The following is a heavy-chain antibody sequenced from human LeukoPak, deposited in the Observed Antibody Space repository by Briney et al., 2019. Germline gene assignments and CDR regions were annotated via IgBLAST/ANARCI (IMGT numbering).Heavy chain of an antibody. CDR2: ISGSGDST. CDR3: ARALDEYYFDY. CDR1: GFTFSSYA. D-gene: IGHD6-6*01. Sequence: PGGSLRLSCAASGFTFSSYAMNWVRQAPGRGLEWVSGISGSGDSTYYTDSVKGRFTISRDNSKNTLYLQMNSLRAEDTAVYYCARALDEYYFDYWGQGTLVTVSS. V-gene: IGHV3-23*01. J-gene: IGHJ4*02.